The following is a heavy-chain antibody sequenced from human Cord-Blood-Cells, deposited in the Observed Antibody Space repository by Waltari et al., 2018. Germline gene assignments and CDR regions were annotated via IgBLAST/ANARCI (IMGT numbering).Heavy chain of an antibody. CDR3: ARVAPQQTYYYGMDV. V-gene: IGHV1-18*01. CDR2: ISAYNGTT. Sequence: QPVQSGAEVKKPGASAKASCQASGYTFTSYGISRVRQAPGQGLEWMGWISAYNGTTNYAQKLQGRVTMTTDTSTSTAYMELRSLRSDDTAVYYCARVAPQQTYYYGMDVWGQGTTVTVSS. D-gene: IGHD2-15*01. J-gene: IGHJ6*02. CDR1: GYTFTSYG.